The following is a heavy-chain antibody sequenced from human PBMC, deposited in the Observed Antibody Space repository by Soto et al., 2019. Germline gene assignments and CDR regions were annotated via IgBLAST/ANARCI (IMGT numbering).Heavy chain of an antibody. CDR1: GFTFSDRA. CDR3: ARRFLEWFNNGLDV. V-gene: IGHV3-30*09. J-gene: IGHJ6*02. CDR2: ISPDGGTE. D-gene: IGHD3-3*01. Sequence: QVQLVESGGGVVPPGRSLRLSCAASGFTFSDRAMHWVRQAPGKGLEWVAVISPDGGTEGQADSVKGRFAISRDNSNNTVFLEMNSLTREDTAVYYCARRFLEWFNNGLDVWGQGTTVTVSS.